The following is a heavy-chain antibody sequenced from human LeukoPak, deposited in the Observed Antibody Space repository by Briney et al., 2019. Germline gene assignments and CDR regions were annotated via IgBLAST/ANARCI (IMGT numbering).Heavy chain of an antibody. J-gene: IGHJ6*02. CDR2: IIPIFGTA. CDR1: GGTFSSYA. V-gene: IGHV1-69*13. CDR3: ARGTSNYDFWSGYSVYYYGMDV. Sequence: SVKVSCKASGGTFSSYAISWVRQAPGQGLEWMGGIIPIFGTANYAQKFQGRVTITADESTSTAYMELSSLRSDDTAVYYCARGTSNYDFWSGYSVYYYGMDVWGQGTTVTVSS. D-gene: IGHD3-3*01.